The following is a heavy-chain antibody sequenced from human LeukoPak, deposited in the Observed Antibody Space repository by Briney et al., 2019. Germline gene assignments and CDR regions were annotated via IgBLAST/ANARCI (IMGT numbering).Heavy chain of an antibody. D-gene: IGHD3-10*01. CDR2: IYYSGST. Sequence: SETLSLTCTVSGGSISSYYWSWIRQPAGKGLEWIGYIYYSGSTNYNPSLKSRVTISVDTSKNQFSLKLSSVTAADTAVYYCARTTYYYGSGSSRTFDYWGQGTLVTVSS. J-gene: IGHJ4*02. CDR3: ARTTYYYGSGSSRTFDY. CDR1: GGSISSYY. V-gene: IGHV4-59*01.